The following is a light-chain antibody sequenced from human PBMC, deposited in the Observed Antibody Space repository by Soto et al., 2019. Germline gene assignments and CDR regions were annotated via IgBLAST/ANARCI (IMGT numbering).Light chain of an antibody. CDR2: WAS. CDR1: QSVIYSSNNKNY. V-gene: IGKV4-1*01. CDR3: QQYYSTPT. Sequence: DIVMTQSPDSLAVSLGERATINCKSSQSVIYSSNNKNYLAWYQQKPGQPPKLLIYWASTRESGVPDRFSGSGSGTDFTLTISSLQAEDVAVYYFQQYYSTPTFGQGTKVEIK. J-gene: IGKJ1*01.